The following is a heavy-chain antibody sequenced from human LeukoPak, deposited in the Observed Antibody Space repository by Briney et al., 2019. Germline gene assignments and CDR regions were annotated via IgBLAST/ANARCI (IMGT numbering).Heavy chain of an antibody. Sequence: GGSLRLSCAASGFTFSSYGMHWVRQAPGKGLEWVAFIRYDGSNKYYADSVKGRFTISRHNSKNTLYLQMNSLRAEDTAVYYCAKGVEQRYYYYYMDVWGKGTTVTVSS. V-gene: IGHV3-30*02. D-gene: IGHD6-25*01. CDR3: AKGVEQRYYYYYMDV. J-gene: IGHJ6*03. CDR1: GFTFSSYG. CDR2: IRYDGSNK.